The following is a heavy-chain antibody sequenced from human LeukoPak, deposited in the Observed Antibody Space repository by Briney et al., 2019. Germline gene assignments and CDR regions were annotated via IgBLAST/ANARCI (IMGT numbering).Heavy chain of an antibody. CDR2: LYTSGGT. J-gene: IGHJ3*02. CDR3: ARDPIITGGAFDI. V-gene: IGHV4-61*02. Sequence: SETLSLTCTVSGGSISSSSYYWGWIRQPAGKGLEWIGRLYTSGGTNYNPSLKSRVTMSVDTSKNQFSLKLSSLTAADTAVYYCARDPIITGGAFDIWGQGTMVTVSS. D-gene: IGHD3-16*01. CDR1: GGSISSSSYY.